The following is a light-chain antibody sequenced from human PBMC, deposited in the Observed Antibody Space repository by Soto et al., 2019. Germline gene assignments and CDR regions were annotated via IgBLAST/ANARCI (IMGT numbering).Light chain of an antibody. CDR2: KAS. V-gene: IGKV1-5*03. Sequence: DIQMTQSASTLSASLGDRVTITWRASQSISSWLAWYQQKPGKAPKLLIYKASSLESGVPSRFSGSLSGTDFTLTISSLQPEDFATYYCQQSYSTLWTFGQGTKVDIK. CDR1: QSISSW. CDR3: QQSYSTLWT. J-gene: IGKJ1*01.